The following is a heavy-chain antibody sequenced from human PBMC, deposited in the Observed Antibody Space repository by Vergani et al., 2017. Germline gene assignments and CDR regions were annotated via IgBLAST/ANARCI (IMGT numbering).Heavy chain of an antibody. Sequence: VQLVESGGVVVQPGGSLRLSCAASGFTFDDYTMHWVRQAPGKGLEWIGYIYYSGSTYYNPSLKSRVTISVDTSKNQFSLKLSSVTAADTAVYYCARDPGAGTTGYWGQGTLVTVSS. CDR3: ARDPGAGTTGY. J-gene: IGHJ4*02. D-gene: IGHD1-1*01. V-gene: IGHV4-30-4*08. CDR1: GFTFDDYT. CDR2: IYYSGST.